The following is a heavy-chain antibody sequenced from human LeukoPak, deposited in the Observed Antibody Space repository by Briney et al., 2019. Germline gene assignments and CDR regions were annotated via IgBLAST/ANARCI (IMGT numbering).Heavy chain of an antibody. CDR3: VRDRGSYRPIDY. Sequence: GGSLRLSCAASTFTFSSYNMNWVRQAPGKGLEWVSSISSSGTYIYYRDSVKGRFTVSRDNAENSLYLEMNSLRVEDTAIYYCVRDRGSYRPIDYWGQGTLVTVSS. J-gene: IGHJ4*02. CDR1: TFTFSSYN. V-gene: IGHV3-21*01. CDR2: ISSSGTYI. D-gene: IGHD1-26*01.